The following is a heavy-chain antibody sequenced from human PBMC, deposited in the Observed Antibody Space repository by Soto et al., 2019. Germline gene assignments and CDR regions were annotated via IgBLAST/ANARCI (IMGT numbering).Heavy chain of an antibody. D-gene: IGHD3-22*01. J-gene: IGHJ4*02. CDR3: ARVLNYYDSSGYYYYFDY. CDR1: GGSISSSNW. Sequence: SETLSLTCAVSGGSISSSNWWSWVRQPPGKGLEWIGEIYHSGSTNYNPSLKSRVTISVDKSKNQFSLKLSSVTAADTAVYYCARVLNYYDSSGYYYYFDYWGQGTLVTVSS. CDR2: IYHSGST. V-gene: IGHV4-4*02.